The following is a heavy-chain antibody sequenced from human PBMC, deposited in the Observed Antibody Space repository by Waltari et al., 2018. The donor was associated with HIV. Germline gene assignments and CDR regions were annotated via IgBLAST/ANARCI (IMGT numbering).Heavy chain of an antibody. D-gene: IGHD3-10*01. CDR2: IKTTADGATA. Sequence: EVQLVESGGGLVKPGGSLRLSCAASGFTFRNAWMTWVRQAPGNGLEWVGRIKTTADGATADYAAPVKGRFTISRDDSKNTLYLQLNSLKTEDTAMYYCSGGFGQLWASSFDYWGQGTLVTVSS. V-gene: IGHV3-15*01. CDR1: GFTFRNAW. J-gene: IGHJ4*02. CDR3: SGGFGQLWASSFDY.